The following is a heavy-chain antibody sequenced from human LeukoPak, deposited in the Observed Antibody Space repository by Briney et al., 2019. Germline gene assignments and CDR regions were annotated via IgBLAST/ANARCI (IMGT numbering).Heavy chain of an antibody. CDR3: ARAPTTVVTLPYYFDF. V-gene: IGHV4-34*01. J-gene: IGHJ4*02. CDR1: GGSFSGYH. CDR2: INDRGHT. Sequence: SETLSLTCAVHGGSFSGYHWNWIRQSPERGLEWIGEINDRGHTNYNPSLKSRVTTSVDTSKKQFSLRLSSVTAADTAVYYCARAPTTVVTLPYYFDFWGQGTLVAVSS. D-gene: IGHD4-23*01.